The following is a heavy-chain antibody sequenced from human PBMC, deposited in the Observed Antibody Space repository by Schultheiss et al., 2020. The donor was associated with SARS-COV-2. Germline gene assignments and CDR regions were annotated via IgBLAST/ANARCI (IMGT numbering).Heavy chain of an antibody. J-gene: IGHJ4*02. CDR3: ARGETYYYDSSGYDARYYFDY. D-gene: IGHD3-22*01. V-gene: IGHV4-31*02. CDR2: IYYSGST. Sequence: LRLSCAASGFTFSDYYMSWIRQHPGKGLEWIGYIYYSGSTYYNPSLKSRVTISVDTSKNQFSLKLSSVTAADTAVYYCARGETYYYDSSGYDARYYFDYWGQGTLVTVSS. CDR1: GFTFSDYY.